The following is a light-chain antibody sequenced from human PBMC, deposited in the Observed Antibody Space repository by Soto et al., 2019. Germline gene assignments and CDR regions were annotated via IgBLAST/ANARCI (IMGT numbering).Light chain of an antibody. CDR3: QQLWTYPLT. J-gene: IGKJ4*01. CDR2: AAS. CDR1: QDVSRS. V-gene: IGKV1-9*01. Sequence: DTQLTQSPSFLSASVRDRVTITCRASQDVSRSVGWYQQKPGKAPKLLISAASTLHSGVPSRFSGSGSGTDFTLTISSLQPEDFATYYCQQLWTYPLTFGGGTKVEI.